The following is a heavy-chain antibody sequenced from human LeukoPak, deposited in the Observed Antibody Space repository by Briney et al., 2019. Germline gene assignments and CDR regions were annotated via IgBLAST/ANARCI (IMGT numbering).Heavy chain of an antibody. D-gene: IGHD4-17*01. CDR1: GGSFSGYY. J-gene: IGHJ4*02. CDR2: INHSGRT. Sequence: SETLSLTCAVYGGSFSGYYWSWIRQPPGKGLEWIGEINHSGRTNYNPSLKSRVTISVDTSKNQFSLKLSSVTAADTAVYYCARFYGLGYFDYWGQGTQVTVSS. V-gene: IGHV4-34*01. CDR3: ARFYGLGYFDY.